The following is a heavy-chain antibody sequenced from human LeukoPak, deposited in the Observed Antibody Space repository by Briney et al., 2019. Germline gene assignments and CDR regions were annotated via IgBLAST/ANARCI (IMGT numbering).Heavy chain of an antibody. J-gene: IGHJ4*02. Sequence: PGGSLRLSCAVSGITLSNYGMSWVRKAPGKGLEWVAGMSGSGGGTNYADSVKGRFTVSRDNSKNTLYLQMKSLRAEDTAVYFCAKRGVVIRVIQVGFYKEAYYFDSWGQGALVTVSS. CDR1: GITLSNYG. D-gene: IGHD3-22*01. CDR2: MSGSGGGT. CDR3: AKRGVVIRVIQVGFYKEAYYFDS. V-gene: IGHV3-23*01.